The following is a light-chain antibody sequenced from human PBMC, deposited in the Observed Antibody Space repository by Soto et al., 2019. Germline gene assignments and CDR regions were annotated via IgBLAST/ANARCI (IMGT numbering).Light chain of an antibody. J-gene: IGKJ1*01. CDR3: QQYGSSPWT. CDR1: QSVSSSY. Sequence: EILVAHTPGAVSLSPRERATLSCRASQSVSSSYLAWYQQKPGQAPRPLIYGASSRAIGIPDRFSGSGSGTDFTLTISRLEPEDFAVYYCQQYGSSPWTFGQGTKVDIK. CDR2: GAS. V-gene: IGKV3-20*01.